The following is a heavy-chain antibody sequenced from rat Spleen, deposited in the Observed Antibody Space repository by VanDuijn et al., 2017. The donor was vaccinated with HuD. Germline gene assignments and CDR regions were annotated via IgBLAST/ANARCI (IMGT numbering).Heavy chain of an antibody. CDR3: TRGYVMDA. CDR2: ISYDGSST. CDR1: GFTFSDYY. V-gene: IGHV5-7*01. Sequence: EVQLVESGGGLVQPGRSLKLSCAASGFTFSDYYMAWVRQAPTKGLEWVATISYDGSSTYYRDSVKGRFTISRDNAKNSLYLQMDSLRSADTATYYCTRGYVMDAWGQGASVTVSS. J-gene: IGHJ4*01.